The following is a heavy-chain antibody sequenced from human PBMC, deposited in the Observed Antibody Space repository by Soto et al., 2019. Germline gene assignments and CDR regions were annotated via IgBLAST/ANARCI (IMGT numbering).Heavy chain of an antibody. CDR3: ARGYCSGGSCYKRGSNWFDP. V-gene: IGHV1-69*13. CDR2: IIPIFGTA. CDR1: GGTFSGYA. D-gene: IGHD2-15*01. J-gene: IGHJ5*02. Sequence: ASVKVSCKASGGTFSGYAISWVRQAPGQGLEWMGGIIPIFGTANYAQKFQGRVTITADESTSTAYMELSSLRSEDTAVYYCARGYCSGGSCYKRGSNWFDPWGQGTLVTVSS.